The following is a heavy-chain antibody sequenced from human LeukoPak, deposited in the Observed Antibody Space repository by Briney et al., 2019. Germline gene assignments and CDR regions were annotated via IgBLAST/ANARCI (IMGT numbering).Heavy chain of an antibody. CDR2: IYYSGST. V-gene: IGHV4-59*01. D-gene: IGHD2-2*01. CDR3: ARGKEGSSTSLDY. J-gene: IGHJ4*02. CDR1: GGSISSYY. Sequence: SETLSLTCTVSGGSISSYYWSWLRQPPGKGLEWVGYIYYSGSTNYNPSLKSRVTISVDTSKNQFSLKLSSVTAADTAVYYCARGKEGSSTSLDYWGQGTLVTVSS.